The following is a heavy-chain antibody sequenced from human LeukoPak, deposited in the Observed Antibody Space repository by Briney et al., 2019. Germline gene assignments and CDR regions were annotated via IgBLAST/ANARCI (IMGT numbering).Heavy chain of an antibody. V-gene: IGHV3-21*01. CDR2: ISASSAYM. Sequence: GGSLRLSCAASGFTFSSYAMDWVRQAPGKGLEWVSSISASSAYMYYAASVKGRHTISRDNAKNSLYLQMNSLRAEDTAVYYCARDFSETLGVWGQGTLVTVSS. CDR1: GFTFSSYA. CDR3: ARDFSETLGV. J-gene: IGHJ4*02. D-gene: IGHD3-10*01.